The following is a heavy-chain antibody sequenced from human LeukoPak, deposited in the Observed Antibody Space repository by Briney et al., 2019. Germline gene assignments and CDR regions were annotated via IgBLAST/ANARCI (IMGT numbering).Heavy chain of an antibody. CDR2: ISSSRSYI. Sequence: GGSLRLSCAAAGFTFSSYSMNWVRQAPGKGLEWVSSISSSRSYIYYAGSVKGRFTISRDNAKNSLYLQMNSLRAEHTAVYYCASGSTDYYYYMDVWGKGTTVTVSS. J-gene: IGHJ6*03. CDR1: GFTFSSYS. V-gene: IGHV3-21*01. D-gene: IGHD3-10*01. CDR3: ASGSTDYYYYMDV.